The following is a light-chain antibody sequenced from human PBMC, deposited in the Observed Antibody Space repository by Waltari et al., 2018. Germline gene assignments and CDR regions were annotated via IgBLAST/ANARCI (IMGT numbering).Light chain of an antibody. Sequence: EIVLTQSPDILSLSPGERATLSYRASQVISSTYVAWYQQKPGQAPRLRIYGVSSRATGIPDRFSGSGSGTDFTLTISSLEPEDFAVYFCQRYGSLVAFGQGTKVEIK. V-gene: IGKV3-20*01. CDR3: QRYGSLVA. J-gene: IGKJ1*01. CDR2: GVS. CDR1: QVISSTY.